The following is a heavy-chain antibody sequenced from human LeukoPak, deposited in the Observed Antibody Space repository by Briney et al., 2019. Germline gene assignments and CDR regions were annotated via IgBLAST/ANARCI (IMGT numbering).Heavy chain of an antibody. D-gene: IGHD3-10*01. V-gene: IGHV3-64*01. Sequence: PGGSLRLSCSASGFTFSNYAMHWVRQAPGKGLESVSAISSNGGSTYYANSVKGRFTISRDNSKNTLYLQMGSLRAEDMAVYYCARDGSGSYLAPYYFDYWGQGTLVTVSS. CDR2: ISSNGGST. CDR3: ARDGSGSYLAPYYFDY. J-gene: IGHJ4*02. CDR1: GFTFSNYA.